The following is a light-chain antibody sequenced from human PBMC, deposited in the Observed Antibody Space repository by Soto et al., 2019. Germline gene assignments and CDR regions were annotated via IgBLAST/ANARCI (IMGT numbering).Light chain of an antibody. Sequence: QSALTQPRSVSGSPGQSVTISCTGTSSDVGGYNYVSWYQQPPGKAPKLVIYDVSKWPSGVPDRFSGSKSGNTASLTISGLPAEDEADYYCCSYAGNSLWVFGGGTQLTVL. CDR2: DVS. J-gene: IGLJ3*02. CDR3: CSYAGNSLWV. CDR1: SSDVGGYNY. V-gene: IGLV2-11*01.